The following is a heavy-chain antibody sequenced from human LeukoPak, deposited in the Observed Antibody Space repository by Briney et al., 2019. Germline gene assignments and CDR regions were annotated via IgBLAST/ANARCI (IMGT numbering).Heavy chain of an antibody. D-gene: IGHD3/OR15-3a*01. V-gene: IGHV3-53*01. J-gene: IGHJ4*02. CDR1: GFTVSSNY. CDR3: ARADGTGGPYDY. CDR2: IYSGGST. Sequence: GGSLRLSCAVSGFTVSSNYMSWVRQAPGKELEWVSVIYSGGSTHYADSVKGRFTISRDNSKNTLFLQMNSLRAEDTAVYYCARADGTGGPYDYWGQGTLVTVSS.